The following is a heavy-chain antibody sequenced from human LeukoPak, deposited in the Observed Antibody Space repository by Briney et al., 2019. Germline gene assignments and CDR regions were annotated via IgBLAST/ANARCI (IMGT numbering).Heavy chain of an antibody. CDR3: AKVPLGGSSWYPFDY. Sequence: GGSLRLSCAASGFTFSSYAMSWVRQAPGKGLEWVSAISGSGGSTYYADSVKGRFTISRDNSKNTLYLQMNSLRAEDTAVYYCAKVPLGGSSWYPFDYWGQGTLVTVSS. CDR2: ISGSGGST. D-gene: IGHD6-13*01. J-gene: IGHJ4*02. CDR1: GFTFSSYA. V-gene: IGHV3-23*01.